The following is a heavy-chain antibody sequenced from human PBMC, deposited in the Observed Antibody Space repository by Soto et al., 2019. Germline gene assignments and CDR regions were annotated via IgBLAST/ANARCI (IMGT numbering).Heavy chain of an antibody. CDR3: ARDQNTDYYYYGMDV. J-gene: IGHJ6*02. CDR1: GFTVSSNY. CDR2: IYSGGST. V-gene: IGHV3-53*01. Sequence: GGSLRLSCAASGFTVSSNYMSWVRQAPGKGLEWVSVIYSGGSTYYADSVKGRFTISRDNSKNTLYLQMNSLRAEDTAVYYCARDQNTDYYYYGMDVWGQGTTVTVSS.